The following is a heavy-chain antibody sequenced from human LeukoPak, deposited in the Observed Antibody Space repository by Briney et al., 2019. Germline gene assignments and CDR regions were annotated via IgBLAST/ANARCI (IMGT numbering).Heavy chain of an antibody. V-gene: IGHV3-23*01. CDR1: GFTFSDYY. Sequence: GGSLRLSCAASGFTFSDYYMSWVRQAPGKGLEWVSAISGSGGSTYYADSVKGRFTISRDNSKNTLYLQMNSLRAEDTAVYYCAKGEAYYDYVWGSYRPGGYGMDVWGQGTTVTVSS. CDR2: ISGSGGST. D-gene: IGHD3-16*02. J-gene: IGHJ6*02. CDR3: AKGEAYYDYVWGSYRPGGYGMDV.